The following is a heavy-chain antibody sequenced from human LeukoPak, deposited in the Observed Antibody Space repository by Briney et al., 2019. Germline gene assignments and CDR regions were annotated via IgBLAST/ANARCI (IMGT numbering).Heavy chain of an antibody. Sequence: ASVKVSCKASGYTFTSYGISWVRQAPGQGLEWMGWISAYNGNTNYAQKLQGRVTMTTDTSTSTVYMELSSLRSEDTAVYYCAREGPSGGHVAAAINYWGQGTLVTVSS. J-gene: IGHJ4*02. CDR1: GYTFTSYG. V-gene: IGHV1-18*01. D-gene: IGHD6-13*01. CDR2: ISAYNGNT. CDR3: AREGPSGGHVAAAINY.